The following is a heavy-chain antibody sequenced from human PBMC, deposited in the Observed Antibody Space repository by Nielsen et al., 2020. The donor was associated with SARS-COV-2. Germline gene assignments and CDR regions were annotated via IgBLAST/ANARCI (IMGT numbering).Heavy chain of an antibody. CDR3: ARDSSGTYRRVDY. CDR1: GYTFTNNY. Sequence: ASVKVSCKASGYTFTNNYMHWVRQAPGQGLEWMGLINPTNGGTTYAQKFLGTVTMTRDTSPSTVFMELSSLRSDDTAVYYCARDSSGTYRRVDYWGQGTLVTVSS. D-gene: IGHD3-22*01. V-gene: IGHV1-46*01. CDR2: INPTNGGT. J-gene: IGHJ4*02.